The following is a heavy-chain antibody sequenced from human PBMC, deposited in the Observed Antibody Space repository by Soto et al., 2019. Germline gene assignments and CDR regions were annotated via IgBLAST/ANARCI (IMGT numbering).Heavy chain of an antibody. V-gene: IGHV3-74*01. CDR2: INSDGSTI. CDR1: GFTFGPFW. CDR3: ARDYNWALDY. D-gene: IGHD1-20*01. Sequence: PGGSLRLSCAASGFTFGPFWMHWVRQAPGKGLVWLSHINSDGSTIVYADSVKGRFTISRDNAKNKLYLQMNSLRDEDTAVYYCARDYNWALDYWGQGT. J-gene: IGHJ4*02.